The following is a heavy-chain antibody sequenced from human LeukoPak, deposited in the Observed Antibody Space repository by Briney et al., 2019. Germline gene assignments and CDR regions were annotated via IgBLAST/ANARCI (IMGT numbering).Heavy chain of an antibody. J-gene: IGHJ4*02. V-gene: IGHV1-18*01. CDR1: GYTFTNYG. D-gene: IGHD3-22*01. CDR2: ISAYNGNT. Sequence: ASVKVSCKASGYTFTNYGISWVRQAPGQGLEWMGWISAYNGNTNYAQNLQGRLTMTTDTSTSTAYMELRSLRSDDTAVYYCARDEEEYYDSSGYYIFDYWGQGTLVTVSS. CDR3: ARDEEEYYDSSGYYIFDY.